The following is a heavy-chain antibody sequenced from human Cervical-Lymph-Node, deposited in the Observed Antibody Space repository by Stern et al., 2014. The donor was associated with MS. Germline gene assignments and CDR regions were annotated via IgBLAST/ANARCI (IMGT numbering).Heavy chain of an antibody. CDR2: ISISNGDT. V-gene: IGHV1-18*01. CDR1: GYIFTNYG. D-gene: IGHD5-24*01. Sequence: QLVQSGAEVKKPGASVKVSCKASGYIFTNYGVTWVREAPGQGLEWMGWISISNGDTNFAQKVQGRVTVTTDTSTSTVYMELRSLRFDDTAVYYCARVDERAIIFDYWGQGTLVTVSS. CDR3: ARVDERAIIFDY. J-gene: IGHJ4*02.